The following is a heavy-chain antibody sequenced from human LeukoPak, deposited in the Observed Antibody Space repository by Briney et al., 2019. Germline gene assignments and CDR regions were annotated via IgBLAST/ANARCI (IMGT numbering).Heavy chain of an antibody. CDR3: ASAGIDRWELLTHAFDI. CDR1: GYTFSSHG. Sequence: ASVKVSCKASGYTFSSHGINWVRQAPGQGLEWMGWINSYNGDTNYAQKFQGRVTLTTDTSTSTAYMELRSLRSDDTAVYYCASAGIDRWELLTHAFDIWGQGTMVTVSS. J-gene: IGHJ3*02. CDR2: INSYNGDT. D-gene: IGHD4-23*01. V-gene: IGHV1-18*01.